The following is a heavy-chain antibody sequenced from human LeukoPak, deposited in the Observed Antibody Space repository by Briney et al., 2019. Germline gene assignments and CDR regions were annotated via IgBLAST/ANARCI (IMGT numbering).Heavy chain of an antibody. CDR2: ISYDGSNK. CDR1: GCTFSSYG. V-gene: IGHV3-30*18. Sequence: PGRPLRLSCAGSGCTFSSYGMHWVRKAPGKGLERVAGISYDGSNKYYADSEKGRFTISRDNSKNTLYLQMNSLRAEDTAVYYCAKQMQQLVTEGFFDSWGQGTLVTVSS. J-gene: IGHJ4*02. D-gene: IGHD6-13*01. CDR3: AKQMQQLVTEGFFDS.